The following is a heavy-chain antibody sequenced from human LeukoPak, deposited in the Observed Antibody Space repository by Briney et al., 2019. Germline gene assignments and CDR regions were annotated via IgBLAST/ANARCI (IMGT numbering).Heavy chain of an antibody. D-gene: IGHD3-16*01. Sequence: PGGSLRPSCAASGFTFSRHGMHWVRQAPGKGLEWVAVIGDTGRAKYYADSVEGRFTASRDNFKNTLYLEMNSLRYDDTALYYCAREAAWGNWYFDHWGRGTLVTVSS. J-gene: IGHJ2*01. CDR1: GFTFSRHG. CDR3: AREAAWGNWYFDH. V-gene: IGHV3-30*03. CDR2: IGDTGRAK.